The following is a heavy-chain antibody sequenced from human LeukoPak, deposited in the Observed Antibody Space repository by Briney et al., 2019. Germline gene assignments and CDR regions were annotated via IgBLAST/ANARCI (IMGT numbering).Heavy chain of an antibody. V-gene: IGHV3-48*01. CDR2: ISSHSSTI. J-gene: IGHJ4*02. CDR1: GFIFRSYS. D-gene: IGHD1-20*01. Sequence: PGGSLRLSCAGSGFIFRSYSMNWVRQAPGKGLEWISYISSHSSTIYYADSVRGRFTISRDNDKNSVYLQMSSLRVEDTAVYYCARLSGDITVFDLWGQGTLVTVSS. CDR3: ARLSGDITVFDL.